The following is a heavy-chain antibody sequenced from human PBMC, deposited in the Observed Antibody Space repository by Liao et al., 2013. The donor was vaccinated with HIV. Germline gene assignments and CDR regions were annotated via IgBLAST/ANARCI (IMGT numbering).Heavy chain of an antibody. CDR2: IYTSGST. CDR3: ARDCGPYXGGRALKWVGLFDY. D-gene: IGHD2-21*01. Sequence: QVQLQESGPGLVKPSETLSLTCTVSGGSISSYYWSWIRQPAGKGLEWIGRIYTSGSTNYNPSLKSRVTMSVDTSKNQFSLKLSSVTAADTAVYYCARDCGPYXGGRALKWVGLFDYWGPGNPGHRLL. CDR1: GGSISSYY. J-gene: IGHJ4*02. V-gene: IGHV4-4*07.